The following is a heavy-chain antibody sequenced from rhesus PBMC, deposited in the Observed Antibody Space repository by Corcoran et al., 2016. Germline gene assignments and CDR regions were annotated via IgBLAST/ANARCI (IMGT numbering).Heavy chain of an antibody. CDR3: ARGGGKYSNPYLDY. V-gene: IGHV4-65*01. D-gene: IGHD4-23*01. CDR1: GGSISSSNW. Sequence: QVQLQESGPGLVKPSETLSLTCAVSGGSISSSNWWSWIRQPPGKGLGWIGYISGSSGSTYYNPSLKSRVTISTDTSKNQFSLKLSSVTAADTAVYYCARGGGKYSNPYLDYWGQGVLVTVSS. J-gene: IGHJ4*01. CDR2: ISGSSGST.